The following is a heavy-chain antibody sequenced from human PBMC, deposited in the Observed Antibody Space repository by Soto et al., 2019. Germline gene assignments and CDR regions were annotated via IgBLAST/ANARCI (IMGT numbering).Heavy chain of an antibody. CDR3: AKIKDSIVVVAAATFDD. D-gene: IGHD2-15*01. CDR2: ISGSGGST. Sequence: GGSLRLSCVASGFTFSSHAMSWVRQAPGKGLEWVSAISGSGGSTYYVDSVKGRFTISRDNSKNTLYLPMNSLRAEDKAVYYNAKIKDSIVVVAAATFDDWGQGTLVTVSS. CDR1: GFTFSSHA. V-gene: IGHV3-23*01. J-gene: IGHJ4*02.